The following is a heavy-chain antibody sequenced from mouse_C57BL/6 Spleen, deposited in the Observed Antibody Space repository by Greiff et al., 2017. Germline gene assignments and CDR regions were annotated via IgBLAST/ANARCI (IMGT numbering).Heavy chain of an antibody. D-gene: IGHD1-1*01. V-gene: IGHV1-22*01. CDR1: GYTFTDYN. Sequence: EVQLQQSGPELVKPGASVKMSCKASGYTFTDYNMHWVKQSHGKSLEWIGYINPNNGGTSYNQKVKGKATLTVNKSSSTAYMELRSMTSEDSADYYCARSRFYYYGSSCWYFDYWGTGTTVTVSS. CDR2: INPNNGGT. CDR3: ARSRFYYYGSSCWYFDY. J-gene: IGHJ1*03.